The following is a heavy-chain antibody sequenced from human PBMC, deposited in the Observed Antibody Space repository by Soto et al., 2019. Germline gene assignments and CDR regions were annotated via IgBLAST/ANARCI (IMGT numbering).Heavy chain of an antibody. Sequence: LSLTCTVSGESISSGDHYWSWVRQSPGEGLEWIGFIYYSGNTYYSPSLKSRVSMSVDTSNNQFSLKLNSVTAADTAVYYCARDAGYCNSVSCYPYNMDVWGQGTTVTVSS. V-gene: IGHV4-30-4*01. CDR1: GESISSGDHY. J-gene: IGHJ6*02. CDR3: ARDAGYCNSVSCYPYNMDV. CDR2: IYYSGNT. D-gene: IGHD2-15*01.